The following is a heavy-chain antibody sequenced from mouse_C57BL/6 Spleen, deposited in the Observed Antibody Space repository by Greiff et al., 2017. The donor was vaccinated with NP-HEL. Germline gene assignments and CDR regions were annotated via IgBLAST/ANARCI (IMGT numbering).Heavy chain of an antibody. CDR3: ARGTTVVDY. CDR1: GYSITSGYY. J-gene: IGHJ2*01. V-gene: IGHV3-6*01. Sequence: EVPLQQSGPGLVKPSQSLSLTCSVTGYSITSGYYWNWIRQFPGNKLEWMGYISYDGSNNYNPSLKNRISITRDTSKNQFFLKLNSVTTEDTATYYCARGTTVVDYWGQGTTLTVSS. CDR2: ISYDGSN. D-gene: IGHD1-1*01.